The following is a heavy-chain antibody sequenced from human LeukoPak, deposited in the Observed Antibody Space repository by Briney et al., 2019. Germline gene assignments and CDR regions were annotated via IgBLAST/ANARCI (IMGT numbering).Heavy chain of an antibody. D-gene: IGHD3-22*01. J-gene: IGHJ5*02. CDR2: IYTSGST. CDR3: ARGLRYYDSSGYRTGYWFDP. CDR1: GGPISSYY. V-gene: IGHV4-4*07. Sequence: SETLSLTCTVSGGPISSYYWSWIRQPAGKGLEWIGRIYTSGSTNYNPSLKSRVTMSVDTSKNQFSLKLSSVTAADTAVYYCARGLRYYDSSGYRTGYWFDPWGQGALVTVSS.